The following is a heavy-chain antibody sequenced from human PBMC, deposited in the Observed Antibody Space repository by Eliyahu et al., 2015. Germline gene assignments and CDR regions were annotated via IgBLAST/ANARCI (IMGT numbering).Heavy chain of an antibody. CDR3: VADGSLTTVTRGDH. CDR1: GNTXXAYA. V-gene: IGHV3-23*01. J-gene: IGHJ4*02. D-gene: IGHD4-11*01. Sequence: EVQLLESGGDLVQPGGXLRVSCAXXGNTXXAYAMSWVRQTPGKGLEWVSAITGSGGRTFYADSVNGRFTISRDNSKDTLFMQMNSLRAEDTAVYFCVADGSLTTVTRGDHWGQGTLVTVSS. CDR2: ITGSGGRT.